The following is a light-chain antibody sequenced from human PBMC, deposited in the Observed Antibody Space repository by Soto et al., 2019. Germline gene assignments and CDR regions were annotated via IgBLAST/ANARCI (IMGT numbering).Light chain of an antibody. V-gene: IGKV3-20*01. CDR2: GAS. CDR1: QSVSSY. J-gene: IGKJ1*01. Sequence: EIVLTQSPGTLSLPQGERATLSCRASQSVSSYLAWYQQKPGQAPRLLIYGASSRATGIPDRFSGSGSGTDFTLTISRLEPEDFAVYYCQQYGRPSRTFGQGTKVEIK. CDR3: QQYGRPSRT.